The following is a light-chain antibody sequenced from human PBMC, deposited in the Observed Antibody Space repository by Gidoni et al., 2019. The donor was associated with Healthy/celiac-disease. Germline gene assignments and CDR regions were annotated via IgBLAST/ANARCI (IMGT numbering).Light chain of an antibody. V-gene: IGKV3-15*01. J-gene: IGKJ4*01. CDR2: GAS. CDR3: QQYNNWPPLT. Sequence: EIVMTQSPATLYVSPGERATLSCRASQSVSSNLAWYQQKPGQAPRRLIYGASTRATGIPARFSGSGAGTEFTLTISSLQSEEFAVYYCQQYNNWPPLTFGGGTKVEIK. CDR1: QSVSSN.